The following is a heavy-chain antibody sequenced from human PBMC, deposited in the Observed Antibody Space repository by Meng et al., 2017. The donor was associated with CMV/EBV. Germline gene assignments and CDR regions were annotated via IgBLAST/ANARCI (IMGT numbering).Heavy chain of an antibody. J-gene: IGHJ5*02. D-gene: IGHD1-7*01. V-gene: IGHV3-23*01. CDR3: VKDPRDGSISATTFRWFDP. CDR2: ITGDGRTS. CDR1: GFTFSSYA. Sequence: ETLSLTCAASGFTFSSYAMGWVRQSPGKGLEWISAITGDGRTSYVADSLKGRFTISRDNSKETLFLQMNGLRDEDTAVYYCVKDPRDGSISATTFRWFDPWGQGTLVTVSS.